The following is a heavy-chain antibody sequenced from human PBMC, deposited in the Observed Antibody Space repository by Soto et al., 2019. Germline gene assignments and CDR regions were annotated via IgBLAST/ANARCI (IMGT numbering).Heavy chain of an antibody. CDR2: ISFDGTNK. J-gene: IGHJ6*02. CDR1: GFTFSSFA. V-gene: IGHV3-30*10. CDR3: ARDQDVKKVTPRFWLYYYGMDA. D-gene: IGHD2-21*02. Sequence: PGGSLRLSCAASGFTFSSFAMHWVRQAPGKGLEWVAIISFDGTNKYYTDSVKGRFTISRDDSKNTLYLLMNSLRPEDTAVYYCARDQDVKKVTPRFWLYYYGMDAWGQGTTVTVSS.